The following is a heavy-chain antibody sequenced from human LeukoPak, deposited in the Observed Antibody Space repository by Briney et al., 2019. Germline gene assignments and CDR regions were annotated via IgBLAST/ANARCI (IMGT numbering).Heavy chain of an antibody. Sequence: PGGSLRLSCAASGFTFTDYYMSWIRQAPGKGLEWVSYISSGGTTIYDADSVKGRFTISRDNAKNSLYLQMNSLRAEDTAVYYCAVHGERGALDIWGQGTMVTVSS. CDR3: AVHGERGALDI. CDR2: ISSGGTTI. CDR1: GFTFTDYY. J-gene: IGHJ3*02. V-gene: IGHV3-11*04. D-gene: IGHD1-26*01.